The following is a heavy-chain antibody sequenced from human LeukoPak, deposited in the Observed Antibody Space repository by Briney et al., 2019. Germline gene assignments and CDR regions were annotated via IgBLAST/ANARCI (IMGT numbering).Heavy chain of an antibody. D-gene: IGHD4-17*01. CDR3: ARAGGYGDANWFDP. J-gene: IGHJ5*02. CDR1: GGSFSSGSYY. Sequence: PSETLSLTCTVSGGSFSSGSYYWSWLRQPPGTGLEWIGYIYYSGSTNYNPSLKSRVTISVDTSKNQFSLKLSSVTAADTAVYYCARAGGYGDANWFDPWGQGTLVTVSS. CDR2: IYYSGST. V-gene: IGHV4-61*01.